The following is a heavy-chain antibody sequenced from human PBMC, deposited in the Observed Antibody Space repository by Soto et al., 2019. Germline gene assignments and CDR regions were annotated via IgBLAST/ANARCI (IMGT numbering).Heavy chain of an antibody. V-gene: IGHV4-30-4*01. CDR1: GGSISSGDYY. J-gene: IGHJ6*02. CDR3: ARVPRYFAFYYYGMDV. D-gene: IGHD3-9*01. Sequence: SETLSLTCTVSGGSISSGDYYWSWIRQPPGKGLEWIGYIYYSGSTYYNPSLKSRVTISVDTSKNQFSLKLSSVTAADTAVYYCARVPRYFAFYYYGMDVWGQGTTVTVSS. CDR2: IYYSGST.